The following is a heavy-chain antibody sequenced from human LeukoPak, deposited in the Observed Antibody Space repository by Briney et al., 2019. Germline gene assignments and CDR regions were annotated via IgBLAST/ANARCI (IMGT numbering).Heavy chain of an antibody. Sequence: GGSLRLSCAASGFTFSSYGMHWVRQAPGKGLEWVAFIRYDGSNKYYADSVKGRFTISRDNSKNTLYLQMNSLRAEDTAVYYCAKGVRDSSGYYYPLLDYWGQGTLVTVSS. CDR3: AKGVRDSSGYYYPLLDY. CDR1: GFTFSSYG. V-gene: IGHV3-30*02. D-gene: IGHD3-22*01. CDR2: IRYDGSNK. J-gene: IGHJ4*02.